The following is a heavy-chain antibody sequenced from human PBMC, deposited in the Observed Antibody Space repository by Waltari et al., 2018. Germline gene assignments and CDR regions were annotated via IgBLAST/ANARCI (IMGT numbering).Heavy chain of an antibody. D-gene: IGHD6-13*01. J-gene: IGHJ4*02. Sequence: QLQLQESGPGLVKPSETLSLTCTVSGGSISSSSYYWGWIRQPPGKGLEWIGEINHSGSTNYNPSLKSRVTISVDTSKNQFSLKLSSVTAADTAVYYCARCHPAAGTAYWGQGTLVTVSS. V-gene: IGHV4-39*07. CDR3: ARCHPAAGTAY. CDR2: INHSGST. CDR1: GGSISSSSYY.